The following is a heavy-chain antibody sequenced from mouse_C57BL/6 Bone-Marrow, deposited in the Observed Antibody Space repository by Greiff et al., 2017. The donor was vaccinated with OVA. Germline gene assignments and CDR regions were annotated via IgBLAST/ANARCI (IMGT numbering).Heavy chain of an antibody. Sequence: EADGGLVQPKGSLKLSCAASGFSFNTYAMNWVRQAPGKGLEWVARIRSKSNNYATYYADSVKDRFTISRDDSESMLYLQMNNLKTEDTAMYYCVRYGRMDYWGQGTSVTVSS. CDR3: VRYGRMDY. CDR2: IRSKSNNYAT. D-gene: IGHD1-1*01. J-gene: IGHJ4*01. CDR1: GFSFNTYA. V-gene: IGHV10-1*01.